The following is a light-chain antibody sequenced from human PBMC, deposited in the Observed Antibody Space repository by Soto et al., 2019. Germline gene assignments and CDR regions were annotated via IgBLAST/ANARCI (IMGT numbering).Light chain of an antibody. CDR1: QDISND. V-gene: IGKV1-6*02. CDR2: AAS. J-gene: IGKJ5*01. Sequence: AIQLTQSPSSLSSSVGDRITITCRASQDISNDLGWFKQKPGKAPKLLIYAASILQTGVPSRFRGSGSGSAFSLTITSLQPEDFETYYCLQDYSSPITFGQGTRLEIK. CDR3: LQDYSSPIT.